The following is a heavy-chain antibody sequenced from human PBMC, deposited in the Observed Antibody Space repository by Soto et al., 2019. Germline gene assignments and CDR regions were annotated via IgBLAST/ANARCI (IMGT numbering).Heavy chain of an antibody. J-gene: IGHJ1*01. CDR1: GDSISSGAW. CDR3: ARDSRTGCSSTDCYMS. D-gene: IGHD2-2*01. Sequence: QVQLQESGPGLVKASETLSLTCAVSGDSISSGAWWSWVRQSPGKGLQWIGEIYHSGNTRNNPSLKSRVTMSVDKSNNQFSLNLMSVTAADTATYYCARDSRTGCSSTDCYMSGGRGILVTVSS. CDR2: IYHSGNT. V-gene: IGHV4-4*02.